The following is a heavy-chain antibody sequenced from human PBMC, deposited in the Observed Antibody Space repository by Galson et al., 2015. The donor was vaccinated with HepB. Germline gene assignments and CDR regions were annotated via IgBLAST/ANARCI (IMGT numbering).Heavy chain of an antibody. D-gene: IGHD3-16*01. CDR3: ASDLGFGLDY. V-gene: IGHV3-33*01. J-gene: IGHJ4*02. Sequence: SLRLSCAASGFTFSSYGMYWVRQAPGKGLEWVAVIWYDGSIEYYRDSVRGRFTVSRDNSRNTLYLQMSSLRAEDTAVYYCASDLGFGLDYWGQGTLVTVSS. CDR2: IWYDGSIE. CDR1: GFTFSSYG.